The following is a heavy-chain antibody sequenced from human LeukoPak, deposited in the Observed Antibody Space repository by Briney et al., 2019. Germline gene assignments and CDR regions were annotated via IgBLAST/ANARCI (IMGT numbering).Heavy chain of an antibody. J-gene: IGHJ4*02. CDR2: INPAVNSP. D-gene: IGHD2-2*01. CDR1: EHTFTNSY. CDR3: AGDAGDIVVVASAVLNS. V-gene: IGHV1-46*01. Sequence: ASVKVSCKASEHTFTNSYIHWVRQVPGQGLEWMGIINPAVNSPSVPQKFEDRVTLTMDTSTSTLYMELSSLRSEDTAVYYCAGDAGDIVVVASAVLNSWGQGTLVTVSS.